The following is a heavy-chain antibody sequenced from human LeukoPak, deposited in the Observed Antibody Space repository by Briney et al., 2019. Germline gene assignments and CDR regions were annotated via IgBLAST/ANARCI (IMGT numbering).Heavy chain of an antibody. V-gene: IGHV3-53*01. J-gene: IGHJ4*02. CDR2: IYSGGST. Sequence: GGSLRLSCAASGFTVSSNYMSWVRQAPGKGLEWVSVIYSGGSTYYADSVRGRFTISRDNSKNTLYLQMNSLRAEDTAVYYCARVSPEVTLDYWGQGTLVTVSS. CDR1: GFTVSSNY. CDR3: ARVSPEVTLDY. D-gene: IGHD2-21*02.